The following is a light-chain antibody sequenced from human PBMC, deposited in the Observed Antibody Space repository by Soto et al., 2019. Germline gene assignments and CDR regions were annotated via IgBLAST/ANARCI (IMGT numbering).Light chain of an antibody. CDR1: QTIMTY. CDR3: QQSYNSPRT. CDR2: AAS. J-gene: IGKJ1*01. V-gene: IGKV1-39*01. Sequence: PSSLSASVGDEVTITCRASQTIMTYLNWYQLKPGKPPRLLIYAASSLQSGVPSRFSGSGSGTDFTLTISSLQPEDFATYSCQQSYNSPRTFGQGTKVDNK.